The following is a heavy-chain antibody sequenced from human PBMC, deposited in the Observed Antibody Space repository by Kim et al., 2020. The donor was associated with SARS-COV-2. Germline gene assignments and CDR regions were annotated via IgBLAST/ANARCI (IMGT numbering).Heavy chain of an antibody. CDR3: ARERYSPYDVEAFDM. CDR2: ISFNSRDI. Sequence: GGSLRLSCAASGFTFSRHSMNWVRQAPGKGLEWVSSISFNSRDIKYADSVRGRFTVSRDNAKNSLNLQVKSLRAEDTAVYYCARERYSPYDVEAFDMWG. D-gene: IGHD3-16*02. V-gene: IGHV3-21*01. J-gene: IGHJ3*02. CDR1: GFTFSRHS.